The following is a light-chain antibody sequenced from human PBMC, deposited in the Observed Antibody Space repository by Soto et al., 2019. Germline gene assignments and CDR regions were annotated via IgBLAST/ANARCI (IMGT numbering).Light chain of an antibody. J-gene: IGLJ1*01. CDR3: SSYTSSSTLYV. V-gene: IGLV2-14*01. CDR1: SSDVGGYNY. Sequence: QSLLTQPAFVSGSPGQSITISCTGTSSDVGGYNYVSWYQQHPGKAPKLMIYDVSNRPSGVSNRFSGSKSGNTASLTISGLQAEDEADYYCSSYTSSSTLYVFGTGTKLTVL. CDR2: DVS.